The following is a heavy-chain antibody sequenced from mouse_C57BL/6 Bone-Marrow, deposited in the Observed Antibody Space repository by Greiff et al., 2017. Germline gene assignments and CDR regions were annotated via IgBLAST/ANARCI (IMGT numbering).Heavy chain of an antibody. V-gene: IGHV5-6*01. J-gene: IGHJ3*01. CDR2: ISSGGSYT. CDR3: ERPRSSGSSFAY. Sequence: EVHLVESGGDLVKPGGSLKLSCAASGFTFSSYGMSWVRQTPDKRLEWVATISSGGSYTYYPDSVKGRFTLSSDNAKNTLYLQMSSLKSEDAAMEYCERPRSSGSSFAYWGQGTLVTVSA. CDR1: GFTFSSYG. D-gene: IGHD1-1*01.